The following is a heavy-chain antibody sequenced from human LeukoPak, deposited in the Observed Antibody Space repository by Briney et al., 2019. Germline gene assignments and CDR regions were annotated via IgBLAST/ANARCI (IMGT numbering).Heavy chain of an antibody. CDR2: IYYSGST. CDR1: GGSISSSSCY. J-gene: IGHJ4*02. Sequence: MTSETLSLTCTVSGGSISSSSCYWGWIRQPPGKGLEWIGSIYYSGSTYYNPSLKSRVTISVDTSKNQFSLKLSSVTAADTAVYYCARHPGPHYTAMVTYFDYWGQGTLVTVSS. D-gene: IGHD5-18*01. V-gene: IGHV4-39*01. CDR3: ARHPGPHYTAMVTYFDY.